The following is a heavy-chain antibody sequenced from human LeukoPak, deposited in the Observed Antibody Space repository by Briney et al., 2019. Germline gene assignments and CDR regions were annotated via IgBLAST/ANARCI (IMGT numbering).Heavy chain of an antibody. CDR1: GFTFSSYW. CDR3: ARDGVTMVRGCWFDP. Sequence: GGSLRLSRAASGFTFSSYWMHWVRQAPGKGLVWVSRINSDGSSTSYADSVKGRFTISRDNAKNTLYLQMNSLRAEDTAVYYCARDGVTMVRGCWFDPWGQGTLVTVSS. CDR2: INSDGSST. V-gene: IGHV3-74*01. D-gene: IGHD3-10*01. J-gene: IGHJ5*02.